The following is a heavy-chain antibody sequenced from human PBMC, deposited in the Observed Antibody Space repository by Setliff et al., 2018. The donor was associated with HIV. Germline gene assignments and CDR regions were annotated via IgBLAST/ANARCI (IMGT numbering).Heavy chain of an antibody. CDR3: AKGSGFHDY. CDR1: GFTFSNYA. J-gene: IGHJ4*02. Sequence: SLRLSCAASGFTFSNYAMSWVRQAPGKGLEWVSDISSSGSTIYYADSVEGRFTIPRDTSTNTLYLQMHSLRADDTAVYYCAKGSGFHDYWGQGTRVTVSS. V-gene: IGHV3-23*01. CDR2: ISSSGSTI. D-gene: IGHD6-19*01.